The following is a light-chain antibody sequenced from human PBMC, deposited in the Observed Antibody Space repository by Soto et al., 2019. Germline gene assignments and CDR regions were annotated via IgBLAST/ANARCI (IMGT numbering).Light chain of an antibody. CDR3: QSYDTSNQV. J-gene: IGLJ3*02. V-gene: IGLV6-57*04. Sequence: LTQPHSVSESPGKTVTISCTRSSGSIASNYVQWYQQRPGSAPTTVIYEDNRRPSGVPDRFSGSIDSSSNSASLTISGLKTEDEADYYCQSYDTSNQVFGGGTKLTVL. CDR2: EDN. CDR1: SGSIASNY.